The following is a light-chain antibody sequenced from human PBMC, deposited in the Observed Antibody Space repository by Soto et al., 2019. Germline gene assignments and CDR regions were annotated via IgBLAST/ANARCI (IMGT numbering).Light chain of an antibody. CDR3: QTWGTGIVI. J-gene: IGLJ2*01. CDR2: LNRDGSH. V-gene: IGLV4-69*01. Sequence: QLVLTQSPSASASLGASVKLTCTLSSGHSNYAIAWHQQQPEKGPRYLMKLNRDGSHSKGDGIPNRFSGSSSGAERYLTISRLQSEGEADHFRQTWGTGIVIFGGGTQLTVL. CDR1: SGHSNYA.